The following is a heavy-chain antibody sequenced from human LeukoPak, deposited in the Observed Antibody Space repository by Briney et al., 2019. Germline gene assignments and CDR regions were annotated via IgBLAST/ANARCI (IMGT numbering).Heavy chain of an antibody. Sequence: GASVTVSFTASGYTFTDYYIHWVRQAPGQGLEWMGRINPNTGGTKCAEKFQDRVTITRDTSIGTAFMDLSRLPSDDTAVYYGARDYYGSGSYFDSWGQGTVVTVSS. CDR1: GYTFTDYY. J-gene: IGHJ4*02. CDR3: ARDYYGSGSYFDS. D-gene: IGHD3-10*01. CDR2: INPNTGGT. V-gene: IGHV1-2*06.